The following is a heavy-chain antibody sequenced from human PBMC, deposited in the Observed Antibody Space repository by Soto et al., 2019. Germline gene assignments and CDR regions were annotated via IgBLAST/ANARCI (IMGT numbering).Heavy chain of an antibody. Sequence: EVQLVESGGGLVKPGGSLRLSCAASGFTISNYGMNWVRQAPGKGLEWVSSISSSGNYMYYADSVKGRFTISRDNAKNSLYLQMNSLRAEDTAVYYCARDCSSTSCYGGHFDYWGQGTLVTVSS. CDR1: GFTISNYG. V-gene: IGHV3-21*01. CDR3: ARDCSSTSCYGGHFDY. D-gene: IGHD2-2*01. CDR2: ISSSGNYM. J-gene: IGHJ4*02.